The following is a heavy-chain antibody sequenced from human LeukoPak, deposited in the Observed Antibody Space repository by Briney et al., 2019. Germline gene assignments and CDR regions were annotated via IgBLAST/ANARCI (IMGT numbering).Heavy chain of an antibody. CDR3: ARGVVVAATPFDY. V-gene: IGHV3-21*01. CDR1: GFTSSSYS. J-gene: IGHJ4*02. CDR2: ISSSSSYI. D-gene: IGHD2-15*01. Sequence: GGSLRLXCAASGFTSSSYSMNWVRQAPGKGLEWVSSISSSSSYIYYADSVKGRFTISRDNAKNSLYLQMNSLRAEGTAVYYCARGVVVAATPFDYWGQGTLVTVSS.